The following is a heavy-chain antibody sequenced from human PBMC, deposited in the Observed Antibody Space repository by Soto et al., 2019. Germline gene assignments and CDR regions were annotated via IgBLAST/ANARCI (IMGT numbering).Heavy chain of an antibody. CDR2: IWYDGSNK. Sequence: GGSLRLSCAASGFTFSSYGMHWVRQAPGKGLEWVAVIWYDGSNKYYADSVKGRFTISRDNSKNTLYLQMNSLRAEDTAVYYCARAYPDPYLRFLEGFDYWGQGTLVTVSS. D-gene: IGHD3-3*01. V-gene: IGHV3-33*01. CDR1: GFTFSSYG. J-gene: IGHJ4*02. CDR3: ARAYPDPYLRFLEGFDY.